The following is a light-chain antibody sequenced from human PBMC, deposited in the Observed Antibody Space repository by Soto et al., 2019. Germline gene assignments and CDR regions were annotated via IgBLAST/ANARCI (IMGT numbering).Light chain of an antibody. CDR1: QSVTSN. Sequence: EIVMTQSPATLSVSPGERATLSCRASQSVTSNLAWYQQKPGQAPRLLIYSISIRATGIPARFSGSGSGTEFTLTISSLQSEDFAVYYCQQYQNWPLWTFGQGTKVEIK. V-gene: IGKV3-15*01. CDR2: SIS. J-gene: IGKJ1*01. CDR3: QQYQNWPLWT.